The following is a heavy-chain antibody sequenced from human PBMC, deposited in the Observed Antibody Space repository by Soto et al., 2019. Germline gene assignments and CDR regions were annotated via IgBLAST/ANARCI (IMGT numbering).Heavy chain of an antibody. CDR3: VRDQDSRGYSVFNH. CDR2: IYYSGST. Sequence: SETLSLTCTVSGGSISSSSYYWGWIRQPPGKGLEWIGYIYYSGSTYYNPSLKSRFTISRDNAKNTLYLQMNSLRADDTAVYFCVRDQDSRGYSVFNHWGQGAQVTVSS. V-gene: IGHV4-39*02. J-gene: IGHJ4*02. D-gene: IGHD3-22*01. CDR1: GGSISSSSYY.